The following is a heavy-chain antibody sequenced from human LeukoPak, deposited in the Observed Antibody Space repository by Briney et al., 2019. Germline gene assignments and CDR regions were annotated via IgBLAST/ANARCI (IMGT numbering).Heavy chain of an antibody. V-gene: IGHV3-23*01. CDR3: AKEGGSGWPWTYDY. J-gene: IGHJ4*02. Sequence: GGSLRLSCAASGFTFSIYAMEWVRQAPGKGLEWVSAISGSGGDTYYADSVEGRFTISRDNSKNTLYLQMNSLRAEDTAVYYCAKEGGSGWPWTYDYWGQGTLVTVSS. CDR2: ISGSGGDT. D-gene: IGHD6-19*01. CDR1: GFTFSIYA.